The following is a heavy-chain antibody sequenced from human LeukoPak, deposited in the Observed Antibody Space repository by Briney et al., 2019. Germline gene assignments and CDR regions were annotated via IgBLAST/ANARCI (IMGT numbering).Heavy chain of an antibody. D-gene: IGHD6-19*01. CDR1: GGSFSGYY. Sequence: SETLSLTCAVYGGSFSGYYWSWIRQPPGKGLEWIGEINHSGSTNYNPSLKSRVTISVDTSKNQFSLNLSSVTAADTAVYYCARETSGWYEEDYWGQGTLVTVSS. V-gene: IGHV4-34*01. CDR2: INHSGST. CDR3: ARETSGWYEEDY. J-gene: IGHJ4*02.